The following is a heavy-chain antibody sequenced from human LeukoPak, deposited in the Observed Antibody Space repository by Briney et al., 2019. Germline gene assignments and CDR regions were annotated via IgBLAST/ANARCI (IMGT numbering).Heavy chain of an antibody. Sequence: SGGSLRLSCAPSGFTFSIYWMSWVRQAPGKGLEWVANIKQDGREKYYVDSMKGRFTISRDNAKISLYLQMNSLRAEGTAVYYCAREGLWATGFDYWGQGTLVTVSS. CDR1: GFTFSIYW. V-gene: IGHV3-7*01. CDR3: AREGLWATGFDY. J-gene: IGHJ4*02. D-gene: IGHD1-26*01. CDR2: IKQDGREK.